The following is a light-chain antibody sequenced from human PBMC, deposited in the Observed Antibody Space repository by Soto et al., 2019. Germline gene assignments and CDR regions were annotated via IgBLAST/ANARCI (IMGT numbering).Light chain of an antibody. V-gene: IGKV3-20*01. CDR2: DTS. CDR3: QKYGTSEII. Sequence: EILLTHSPATLSFSPLEIATLSCSASQSITNYLALFQQKPGQAPRLLIYDTSSRATGIPDRFSGSGSGTDFTLTISRLEPEDFAVFFCQKYGTSEIIFGQGTRLEIK. CDR1: QSITNY. J-gene: IGKJ5*01.